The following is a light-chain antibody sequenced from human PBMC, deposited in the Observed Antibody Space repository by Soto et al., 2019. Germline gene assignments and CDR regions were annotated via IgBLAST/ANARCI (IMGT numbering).Light chain of an antibody. CDR1: QSVSSN. CDR3: QQYNNWPLT. J-gene: IGKJ5*01. Sequence: EIVMTQSPATLSVSPGERATLSCRASQSVSSNLAWYQQKPGQAPRLLIYGASSRATGIPVGFSGSGSGTEFTLTISSLQSEDFAVYYCQQYNNWPLTFGQGTRLEIK. CDR2: GAS. V-gene: IGKV3-15*01.